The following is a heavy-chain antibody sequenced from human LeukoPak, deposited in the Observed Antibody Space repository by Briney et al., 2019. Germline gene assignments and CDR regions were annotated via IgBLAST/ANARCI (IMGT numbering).Heavy chain of an antibody. CDR3: ASSGSYRFDY. CDR1: GFTFSSYS. Sequence: GSLRLSCAASGFTFSSYSMNWVRQAPGKGLEWVSHITASGTAMFYADSVRGRFTISRDNAKNSLYLQMNSLRDEDTAVYYCASSGSYRFDYWGQGTLVTVSS. V-gene: IGHV3-48*02. D-gene: IGHD1-26*01. J-gene: IGHJ4*02. CDR2: ITASGTAM.